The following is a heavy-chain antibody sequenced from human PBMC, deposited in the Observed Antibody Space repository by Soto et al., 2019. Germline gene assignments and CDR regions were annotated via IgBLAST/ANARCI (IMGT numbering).Heavy chain of an antibody. V-gene: IGHV3-9*01. D-gene: IGHD4-17*01. J-gene: IGHJ4*02. CDR1: GFTFDDYA. Sequence: EVQLVESGGGLVQPGRSLRLSCAASGFTFDDYAMHWVRQAPAKGLEWDSGNSWNSGSLGSAGSVKGRLTISRDNAKNSLYLQMNSLRAEDTALYYCAKAFRDENDEGNYGVEYWGQGTLVAVSA. CDR2: NSWNSGSL. CDR3: AKAFRDENDEGNYGVEY.